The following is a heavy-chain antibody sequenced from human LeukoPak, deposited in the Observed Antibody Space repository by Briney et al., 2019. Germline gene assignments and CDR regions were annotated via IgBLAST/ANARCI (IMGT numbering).Heavy chain of an antibody. V-gene: IGHV4-39*07. CDR2: IYYSGRT. J-gene: IGHJ3*02. D-gene: IGHD6-13*01. CDR1: GFIFSSKY. CDR3: AGDYSSRDAFDI. Sequence: GSLRLSCAASGFIFSSKYMSWVRQPPGKGLEWIGSIYYSGRTYYNPSLKSRVTMSLDTSKNQFSLKLSSVTAADTAVYYCAGDYSSRDAFDIWGQGTMVTVSS.